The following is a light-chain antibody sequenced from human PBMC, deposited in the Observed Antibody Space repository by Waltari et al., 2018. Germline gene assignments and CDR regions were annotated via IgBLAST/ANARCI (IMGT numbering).Light chain of an antibody. V-gene: IGKV4-1*01. CDR1: KSVLYISNNKNH. CDR3: QQYYSHPWT. CDR2: WAS. Sequence: DIAMTQSPDSLAVSLGERATIHCQSSKSVLYISNNKNHLAWYQQKPGQAPKFLVYWASTRESGVPARFSGSGSGTDFTLTISSLQAEDVAVYYCQQYYSHPWTFGQGTKVEIK. J-gene: IGKJ1*01.